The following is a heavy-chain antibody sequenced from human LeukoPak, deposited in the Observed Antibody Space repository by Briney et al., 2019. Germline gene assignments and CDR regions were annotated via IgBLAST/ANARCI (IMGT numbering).Heavy chain of an antibody. J-gene: IGHJ4*02. CDR3: AKDLSYYLTEFDY. Sequence: GGSLRLSCAASGFTFNSRAMSWVRQAPGKGLEWVSAISGSGGSTYYADSVKGRFTISRDNSRSTLYLQMNSLRAEDTAVYYCAKDLSYYLTEFDYWGQGTLVTVSS. CDR1: GFTFNSRA. V-gene: IGHV3-23*01. CDR2: ISGSGGST. D-gene: IGHD1-26*01.